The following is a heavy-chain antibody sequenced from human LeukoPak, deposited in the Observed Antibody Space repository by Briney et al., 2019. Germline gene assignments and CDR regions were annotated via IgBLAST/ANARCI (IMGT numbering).Heavy chain of an antibody. J-gene: IGHJ5*02. CDR3: ATDPTVTTSKRAGWFDP. CDR1: GSTFSSYT. Sequence: SVKVSCKASGSTFSSYTISWVRQAPGQGLEWMGRIIPILGIANYAQKFQGRVTITADKSTSTAYMELSSLRSEDTAVYYCATDPTVTTSKRAGWFDPWGQGTLVTVSS. V-gene: IGHV1-69*02. D-gene: IGHD4-11*01. CDR2: IIPILGIA.